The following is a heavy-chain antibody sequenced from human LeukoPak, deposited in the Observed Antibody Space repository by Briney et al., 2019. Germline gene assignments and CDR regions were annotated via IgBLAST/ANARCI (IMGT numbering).Heavy chain of an antibody. J-gene: IGHJ2*01. Sequence: GASVKVSCKASGYTFTGYYMHWVRQAPGQGLEWMGWINPNSGGTNYAQKFQGRVTMTRDTSISTAYMELSRLRSDDTAVYYCARGVPLRYFANWYFDLWGRGTLVTVSS. D-gene: IGHD3-9*01. CDR1: GYTFTGYY. V-gene: IGHV1-2*02. CDR3: ARGVPLRYFANWYFDL. CDR2: INPNSGGT.